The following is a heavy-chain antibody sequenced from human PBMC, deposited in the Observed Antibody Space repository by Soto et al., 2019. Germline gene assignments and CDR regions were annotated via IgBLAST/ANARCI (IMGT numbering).Heavy chain of an antibody. CDR1: SGSITSSNW. Sequence: QVQLQESGPGLVKPSGTLSLTSAVSSGSITSSNWWSWVRQPPGKGLEWIGEVSHTGNTNYIPSLKSRVTISVDKSRNQFSLRLSSVTAADTAVYYCARNRYGGYDFDYWGQGTLVTVSS. V-gene: IGHV4-4*02. CDR2: VSHTGNT. J-gene: IGHJ4*02. CDR3: ARNRYGGYDFDY. D-gene: IGHD5-12*01.